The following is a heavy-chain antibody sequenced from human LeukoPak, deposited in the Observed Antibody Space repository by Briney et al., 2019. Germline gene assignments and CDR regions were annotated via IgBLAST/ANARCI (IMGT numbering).Heavy chain of an antibody. D-gene: IGHD6-13*01. Sequence: PSETLSLTCAVSGDSINSNKWWHWVRQAPGRGLEWIGEIYHTGSTHYNTSLRSRVTISVDKSKNHFSLMLNSVTAADTAVYYCAREIPAAGAATLDYWGQGILVTVSS. J-gene: IGHJ4*02. CDR2: IYHTGST. V-gene: IGHV4-4*02. CDR1: GDSINSNKW. CDR3: AREIPAAGAATLDY.